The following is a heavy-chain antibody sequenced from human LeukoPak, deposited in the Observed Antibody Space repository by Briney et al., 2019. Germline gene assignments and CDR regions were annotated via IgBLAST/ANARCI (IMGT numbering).Heavy chain of an antibody. CDR3: ARGPLRYFDWLIDY. D-gene: IGHD3-9*01. CDR1: GFTFSSYW. Sequence: GGSLRLSCAASGFTFSSYWMSWVRQAPGKGLEWVANIKHDGSGRYYVDSVKDRFTISRDNAKNSLYLQMNSLRAEDTAVYYCARGPLRYFDWLIDYWGQGTLVTVSS. CDR2: IKHDGSGR. V-gene: IGHV3-7*01. J-gene: IGHJ4*02.